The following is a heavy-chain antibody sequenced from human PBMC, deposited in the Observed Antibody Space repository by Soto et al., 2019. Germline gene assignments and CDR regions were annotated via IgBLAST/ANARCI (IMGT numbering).Heavy chain of an antibody. D-gene: IGHD6-6*01. CDR1: GYSFTSYW. Sequence: PGESLKISCKGSGYSFTSYWIGWVRQMPGKGLEWMGIIYPGDSDTRYSPSFQGRVTISADKSISTAYLQWSSLKASDTAMYYCARQVESSVAAGAYYFDYWGQGTLVTVSS. J-gene: IGHJ4*02. CDR3: ARQVESSVAAGAYYFDY. CDR2: IYPGDSDT. V-gene: IGHV5-51*01.